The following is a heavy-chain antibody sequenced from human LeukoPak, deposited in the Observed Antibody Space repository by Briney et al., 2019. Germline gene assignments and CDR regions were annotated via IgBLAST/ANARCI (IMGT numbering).Heavy chain of an antibody. V-gene: IGHV3-7*03. CDR3: ARGILGGYGPDY. CDR1: GFTFSYYW. CDR2: IKTDGSEK. J-gene: IGHJ4*02. D-gene: IGHD5-12*01. Sequence: GGSLRLSCAGSGFTFSYYWMGWVRQSPGKGLQWVANIKTDGSEKYYVDSEKGRFTISRDHAKNSLYLQMNSLRADVTADYYCARGILGGYGPDYWGQGALVTVSS.